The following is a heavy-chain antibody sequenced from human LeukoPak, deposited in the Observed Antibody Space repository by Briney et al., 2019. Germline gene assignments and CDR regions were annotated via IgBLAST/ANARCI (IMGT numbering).Heavy chain of an antibody. Sequence: ASVKVSCKASGYTFTSYYMHWVRQAPGQGLEWMGIINPSGGSTSYAQKFQGRVTMTRDVSTSTVYMELSSLRSGDTAVYYCARDQNVAAAAGPFDYWGQGTLVTVSS. CDR3: ARDQNVAAAAGPFDY. CDR2: INPSGGST. D-gene: IGHD6-13*01. V-gene: IGHV1-46*01. J-gene: IGHJ4*02. CDR1: GYTFTSYY.